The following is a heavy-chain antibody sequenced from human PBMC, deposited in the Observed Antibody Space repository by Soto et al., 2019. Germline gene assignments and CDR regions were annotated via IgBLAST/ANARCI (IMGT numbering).Heavy chain of an antibody. D-gene: IGHD4-17*01. CDR2: IWYDGSNK. V-gene: IGHV3-33*01. CDR3: ARESTVVTQYYFDY. J-gene: IGHJ4*02. CDR1: GFTFSSYG. Sequence: GGSLRLSCAASGFTFSSYGMHWVRQAPGKGLEWVAVIWYDGSNKYYADSVKGRFTISRDNSKNTLCLQMNSLRAEDTAVYYCARESTVVTQYYFDYWGQGTLVTVSS.